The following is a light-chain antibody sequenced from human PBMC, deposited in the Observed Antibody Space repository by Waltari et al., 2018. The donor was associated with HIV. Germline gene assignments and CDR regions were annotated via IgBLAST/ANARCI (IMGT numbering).Light chain of an antibody. V-gene: IGKV3-20*01. CDR3: QQYGSFPQT. CDR1: QSVSSNF. CDR2: GTS. Sequence: ETMLTQSPGTVSLSPGERVTLSCRASQSVSSNFLAWYQQKAGQAPRLLISGTSSRAAGIPDRFSGSGSGTDFTLSISRLEPEDVAVYYCQQYGSFPQTFGQGSKVEIK. J-gene: IGKJ1*01.